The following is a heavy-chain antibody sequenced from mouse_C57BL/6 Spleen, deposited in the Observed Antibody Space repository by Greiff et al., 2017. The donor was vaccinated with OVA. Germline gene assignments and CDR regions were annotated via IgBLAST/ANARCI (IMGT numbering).Heavy chain of an antibody. J-gene: IGHJ3*01. CDR3: ARVYGYDEAWFAY. D-gene: IGHD2-2*01. CDR1: GFSLTSYG. Sequence: VMLVESGPGLVAPSQSLSITCTVSGFSLTSYGVHWVRQPPGKGLEWLVVIWSDGSTTYNSALKSRLSISKDNSKSQVFLKMNSLQTDDTAMYYCARVYGYDEAWFAYWGQGTLVTVSA. CDR2: IWSDGST. V-gene: IGHV2-6*03.